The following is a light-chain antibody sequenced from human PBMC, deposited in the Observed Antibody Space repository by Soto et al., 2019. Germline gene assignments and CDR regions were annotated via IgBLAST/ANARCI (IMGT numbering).Light chain of an antibody. CDR1: QSISSSY. J-gene: IGKJ4*01. CDR3: QQYGSSPPVT. V-gene: IGKV3-20*01. Sequence: EIALTQSPGTLSLSPGERATLSCRASQSISSSYLAWYQQKPGQAPRLLIYAASTRATGIPDRFSGSGSGTDYTLTIGRLEPEDFAVYYCQQYGSSPPVTFGGGTKVDIK. CDR2: AAS.